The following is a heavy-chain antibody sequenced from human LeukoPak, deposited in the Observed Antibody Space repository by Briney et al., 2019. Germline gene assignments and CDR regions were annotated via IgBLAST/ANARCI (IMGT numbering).Heavy chain of an antibody. J-gene: IGHJ3*02. Sequence: SETLSFTCTVSGGSISSYYWSWIRQPPGKGLEWIGYIYYSGSTNYNPSLKSRVTISVDTSKNQFSLKLSSVTAADTAVYYCARVGDAARLLAFDIWGQGTMVTVSS. CDR1: GGSISSYY. V-gene: IGHV4-59*01. CDR3: ARVGDAARLLAFDI. CDR2: IYYSGST. D-gene: IGHD2-21*01.